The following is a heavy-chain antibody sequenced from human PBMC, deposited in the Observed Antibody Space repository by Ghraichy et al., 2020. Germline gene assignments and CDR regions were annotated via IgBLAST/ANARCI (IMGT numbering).Heavy chain of an antibody. D-gene: IGHD4-23*01. CDR2: ITSSSRTI. J-gene: IGHJ6*02. Sequence: GGSLRLSCVGSGFTFSSYSLNWVRQSPGKGLEWVSYITSSSRTIFYADSVKGRFTISRDNAQNSLFLQMSSLRDEDTAIYYCARGSRVVRFYYYDGMDVWGQGTTVTVSS. CDR1: GFTFSSYS. CDR3: ARGSRVVRFYYYDGMDV. V-gene: IGHV3-48*02.